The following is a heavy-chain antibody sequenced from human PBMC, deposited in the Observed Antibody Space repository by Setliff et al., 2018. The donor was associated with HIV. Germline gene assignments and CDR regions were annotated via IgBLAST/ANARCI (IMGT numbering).Heavy chain of an antibody. CDR3: VRGSGPSVVVAMPFDY. J-gene: IGHJ4*02. Sequence: ASVKVSCKASGFVFTNYAISWVRQAPGQGLEWMGWISPNYDYTNYAQKFQDRVTITADTSTGTAYMELRSLTSDDTAVYYCVRGSGPSVVVAMPFDYWGQGTPVTGSS. V-gene: IGHV1-18*01. CDR2: ISPNYDYT. D-gene: IGHD2-2*01. CDR1: GFVFTNYA.